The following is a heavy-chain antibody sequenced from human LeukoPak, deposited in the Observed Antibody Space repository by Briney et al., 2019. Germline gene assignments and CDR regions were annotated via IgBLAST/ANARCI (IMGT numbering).Heavy chain of an antibody. V-gene: IGHV3-66*01. D-gene: IGHD6-13*01. CDR3: ARAMSSSWYYFDY. CDR1: GFTVSSNY. Sequence: PGGSLRLSCAASGFTVSSNYMSWVRQAPGKGLEWVSVIYSGGSTYYADSVKGRFTISRDNSKNTLYLQMNSLRAEDTAVYYCARAMSSSWYYFDYWGQGTLVTVSS. J-gene: IGHJ4*02. CDR2: IYSGGST.